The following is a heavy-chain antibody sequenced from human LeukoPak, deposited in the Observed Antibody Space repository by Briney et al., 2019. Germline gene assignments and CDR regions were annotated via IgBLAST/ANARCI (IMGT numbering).Heavy chain of an antibody. CDR1: GYTFTSYD. CDR3: VRGYYDSSGYYFLSAFDI. D-gene: IGHD3-22*01. CDR2: MNPNSGNT. V-gene: IGHV1-8*01. J-gene: IGHJ3*02. Sequence: ASVKVSCKASGYTFTSYDINWVRQATGQGLEWMGWMNPNSGNTGYAQKFQGRVTMTRNTSISTACMELSSLRSEDTAVYYCVRGYYDSSGYYFLSAFDIWGQGTMVTVSS.